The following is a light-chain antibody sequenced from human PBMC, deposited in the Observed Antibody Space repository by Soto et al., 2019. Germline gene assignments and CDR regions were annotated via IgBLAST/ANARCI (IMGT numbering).Light chain of an antibody. CDR1: SSDVGGYNY. CDR2: EVY. V-gene: IGLV2-8*01. J-gene: IGLJ1*01. Sequence: LTQPPSASGSPGQSVTISCTGTSSDVGGYNYVSWYQHHPGKAPKLIIYEVYKRPSGVPDRFSGSKSGNTAALTVSGLQAEDEADYYCSSYVGTNSYVFGTGTKVTV. CDR3: SSYVGTNSYV.